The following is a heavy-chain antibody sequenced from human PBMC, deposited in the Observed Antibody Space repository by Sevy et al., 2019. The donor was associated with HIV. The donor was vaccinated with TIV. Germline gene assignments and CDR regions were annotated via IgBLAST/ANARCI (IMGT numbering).Heavy chain of an antibody. CDR1: GFTFSSYA. CDR2: ISGSGGST. J-gene: IGHJ5*02. Sequence: GGSLRLSCAASGFTFSSYAMSWVRQAPGKGLEWVSAISGSGGSTYYADSVKGRFTISRDNSKNTLYLQMNSLRAGDTAGYYCAKDPEGGMIVVVITWFDPWGQGTLVTVSS. V-gene: IGHV3-23*01. D-gene: IGHD3-22*01. CDR3: AKDPEGGMIVVVITWFDP.